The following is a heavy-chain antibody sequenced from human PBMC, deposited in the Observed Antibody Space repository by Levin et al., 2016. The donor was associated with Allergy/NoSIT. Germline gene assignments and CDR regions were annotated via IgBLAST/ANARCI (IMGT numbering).Heavy chain of an antibody. V-gene: IGHV4-61*07. CDR2: IYYSGST. D-gene: IGHD1-26*01. CDR3: ARPNKWDQTTGAFDI. J-gene: IGHJ3*02. Sequence: WIRQPPGKGLEWIGYIYYSGSTNYNPSLKSRVTISVDTSKNQFSLKLSSVTAADTAVYYCARPNKWDQTTGAFDIWGQGTMVTVSS.